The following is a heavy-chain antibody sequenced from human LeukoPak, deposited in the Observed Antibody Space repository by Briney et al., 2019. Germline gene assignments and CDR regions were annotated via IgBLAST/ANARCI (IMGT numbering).Heavy chain of an antibody. J-gene: IGHJ4*02. CDR1: GDSISSSNYY. CDR3: ARSVLWFGESASPFDY. CDR2: IYYSGST. D-gene: IGHD3-10*01. Sequence: PSETLSLTCTVSGDSISSSNYYWGWIRQPPGEGLEWIGDIYYSGSTYYNPSRKSRVTISVDTSKNQFSLKLSSVTAADTAVYYCARSVLWFGESASPFDYWGQGNLGTVSS. V-gene: IGHV4-39*01.